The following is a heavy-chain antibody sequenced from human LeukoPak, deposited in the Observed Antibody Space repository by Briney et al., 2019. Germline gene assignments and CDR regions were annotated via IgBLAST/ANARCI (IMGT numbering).Heavy chain of an antibody. CDR3: ARHSASHIVGWFAP. CDR1: GYSISSGYY. D-gene: IGHD2-15*01. V-gene: IGHV4-38-2*01. J-gene: IGHJ5*02. CDR2: IFNSGST. Sequence: SETLSLTCAVSGYSISSGYYWGWIRQPPGKGLEWIGSIFNSGSTYYNPSIKRLVTRSVDTSKNPFSLKLSSVTPADTAVYYCARHSASHIVGWFAPWGQGTLVTVSS.